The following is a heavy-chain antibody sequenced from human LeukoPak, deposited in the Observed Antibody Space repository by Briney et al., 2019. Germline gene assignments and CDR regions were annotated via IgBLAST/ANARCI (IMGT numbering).Heavy chain of an antibody. CDR3: ASFPGYSSGWPFDY. J-gene: IGHJ4*02. CDR2: IYYSGST. Sequence: SETLSLTCTVSGGSISSYYWSWIRQPPGKGLEWIGYIYYSGSTNYNPSLKSRVTISVDTSMNQFSLKLSSVTAADTAVYYCASFPGYSSGWPFDYWGQGTLVTVSS. CDR1: GGSISSYY. D-gene: IGHD6-19*01. V-gene: IGHV4-59*01.